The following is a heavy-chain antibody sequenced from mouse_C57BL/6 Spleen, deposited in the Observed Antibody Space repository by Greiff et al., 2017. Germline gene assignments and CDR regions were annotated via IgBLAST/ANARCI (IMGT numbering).Heavy chain of an antibody. CDR1: GYTFTTYP. Sequence: QVQLQQSGAELVKPGASVQMSCKASGYTFTTYPIEWMKQNHGKSLEWIGNFHPYNDDTKYNEKFKGKATLTVEKSSSTVYLELSRLTSDDSAVYYCAIYGYDGYWYFDVWGTGTTVTVSS. D-gene: IGHD2-2*01. J-gene: IGHJ1*03. CDR3: AIYGYDGYWYFDV. V-gene: IGHV1-47*01. CDR2: FHPYNDDT.